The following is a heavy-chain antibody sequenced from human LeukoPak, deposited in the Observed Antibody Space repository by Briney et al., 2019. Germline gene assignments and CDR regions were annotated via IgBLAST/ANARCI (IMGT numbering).Heavy chain of an antibody. Sequence: GESLKISCKGSGYSFTSYWIGWVRQMPGKGLEWMGIIYPGDSDTRYCPSFQGQVTISADKSISTAYLQWSSLKASDTAMYYCARGVRYCSSTSCYRRSYYMDVWGKGTTVTISS. D-gene: IGHD2-2*01. J-gene: IGHJ6*03. CDR3: ARGVRYCSSTSCYRRSYYMDV. CDR2: IYPGDSDT. V-gene: IGHV5-51*01. CDR1: GYSFTSYW.